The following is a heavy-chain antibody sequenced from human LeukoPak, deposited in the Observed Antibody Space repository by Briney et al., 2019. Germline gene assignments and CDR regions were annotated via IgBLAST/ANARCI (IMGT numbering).Heavy chain of an antibody. V-gene: IGHV3-74*01. J-gene: IGHJ6*02. CDR3: ARDIVSTDVGYYYAMDV. CDR2: ISSDGRST. Sequence: PGGSLRLSCVGSGFTLRSYWMHWVRPAPAKGLVWVSRISSDGRSTSYADSVKGRFTISRDNAKNTLYLQMNSLRAEDTAVYYCARDIVSTDVGYYYAMDVWGQGTTVTVSS. D-gene: IGHD4-11*01. CDR1: GFTLRSYW.